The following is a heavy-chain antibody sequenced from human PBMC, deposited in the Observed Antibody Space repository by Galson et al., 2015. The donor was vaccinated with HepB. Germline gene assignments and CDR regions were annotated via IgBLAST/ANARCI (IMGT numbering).Heavy chain of an antibody. CDR3: AKGSDYYGSGTYHNGALYSDH. V-gene: IGHV3-23*01. CDR2: ISGAGGST. CDR1: GFTFSGHW. D-gene: IGHD3-10*01. Sequence: SLRLSCAGTGFTFSGHWMNWARQAPGKGLEWLSAISGAGGSTYYANSVRGRFTIARDNSKNTLYLQMNGLRAEDTAVYYCAKGSDYYGSGTYHNGALYSDHWGQGTLVTVSS. J-gene: IGHJ4*02.